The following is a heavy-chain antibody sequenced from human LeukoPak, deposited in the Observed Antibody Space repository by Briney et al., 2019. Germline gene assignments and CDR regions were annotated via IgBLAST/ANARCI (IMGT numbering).Heavy chain of an antibody. CDR2: MNPNSGNT. Sequence: ASVKVSCKASGYTFTSYDINWVRQATGQGLEWMGWMNPNSGNTGYAQKFQGRVTITRNTSISTAYMELSSLRSEDTAVYYCARIVVVPASDAYDIWGQGTMVTVSS. CDR1: GYTFTSYD. D-gene: IGHD2-2*01. CDR3: ARIVVVPASDAYDI. J-gene: IGHJ3*02. V-gene: IGHV1-8*03.